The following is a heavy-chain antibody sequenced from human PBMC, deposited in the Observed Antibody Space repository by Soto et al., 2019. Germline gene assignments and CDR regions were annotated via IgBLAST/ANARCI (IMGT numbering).Heavy chain of an antibody. CDR1: GFTFSSYS. V-gene: IGHV3-21*01. CDR2: ISSSSSYI. J-gene: IGHJ5*02. D-gene: IGHD3-9*01. CDR3: ARGPEANYDILTGYYPHDP. Sequence: PGGSLRLSCAASGFTFSSYSMNWVRQAPGKGLEWVSSISSSSSYIYYADSVKGRFTISRDNAKNSLYLQMNSLRAEDTAVYYCARGPEANYDILTGYYPHDPWGQRTLVTVSS.